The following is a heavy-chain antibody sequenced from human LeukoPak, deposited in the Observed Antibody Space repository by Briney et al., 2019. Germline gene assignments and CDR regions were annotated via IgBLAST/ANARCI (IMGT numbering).Heavy chain of an antibody. CDR2: IYYTGST. D-gene: IGHD6-19*01. CDR1: GGSISSYY. J-gene: IGHJ4*02. V-gene: IGHV4-59*01. CDR3: ARGSGFYGY. Sequence: SETLSLTYTVSGGSISSYYWSWIRQPPGKGLEWIGHIYYTGSTNYNPSLKSRVTISVDTSKNQFSLKLSSVTAADTAVYYCARGSGFYGYWGQGTLVTVSS.